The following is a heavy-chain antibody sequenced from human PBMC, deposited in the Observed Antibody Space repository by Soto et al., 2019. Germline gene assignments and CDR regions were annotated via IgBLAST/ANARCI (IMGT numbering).Heavy chain of an antibody. CDR3: ANAYYYDSSGYYPFDY. CDR1: GFTFSAHT. D-gene: IGHD3-22*01. Sequence: GGSLRLSCAASGFTFSAHTMNWVRQAPGKGLEWVSYIGTDTITTSYADSVKGRFTISRDNAKNSLYLQMNSLRAEDTAVYYCANAYYYDSSGYYPFDYWGQGTLVTVSS. V-gene: IGHV3-48*01. J-gene: IGHJ4*02. CDR2: IGTDTITT.